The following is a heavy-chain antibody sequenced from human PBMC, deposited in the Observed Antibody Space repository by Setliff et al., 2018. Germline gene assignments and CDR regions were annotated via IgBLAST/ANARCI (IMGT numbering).Heavy chain of an antibody. D-gene: IGHD2-2*02. J-gene: IGHJ6*02. CDR3: ARDRQYCSSPTCYSSYFYYYGMDV. CDR1: GGSISSSNYY. V-gene: IGHV4-39*07. CDR2: IYHSGST. Sequence: SETLSLTCTVSGGSISSSNYYWGWIRQPPGKGLEWIGSIYHSGSTNYNPSLKSRVTISVDTSKNQFSLKLSSVTAADTAVYYCARDRQYCSSPTCYSSYFYYYGMDVWGQGTTVTVSS.